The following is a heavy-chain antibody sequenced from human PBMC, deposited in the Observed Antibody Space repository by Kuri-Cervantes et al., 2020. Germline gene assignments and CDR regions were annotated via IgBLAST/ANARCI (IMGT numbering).Heavy chain of an antibody. Sequence: GESLKISCAASGFTFSSYGMHWVRQAPGKGLEWVALIWYDGSNIYYADSVKGRFTISRDNFKNTLYLQMNSLRAEDTAVYYCASRNSSSSSDRWGQGTLVTVSS. CDR3: ASRNSSSSSDR. CDR2: IWYDGSNI. V-gene: IGHV3-33*01. D-gene: IGHD6-6*01. J-gene: IGHJ5*02. CDR1: GFTFSSYG.